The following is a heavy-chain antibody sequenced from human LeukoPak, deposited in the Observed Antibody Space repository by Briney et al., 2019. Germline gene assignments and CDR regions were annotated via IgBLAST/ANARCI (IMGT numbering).Heavy chain of an antibody. CDR3: AGHYDSSGYPLH. CDR2: IYSGGTT. V-gene: IGHV3-53*01. CDR1: GFSVSSNY. Sequence: GGSLRLSCAASGFSVSSNYVSWVRQAPGKGLEWVSVIYSGGTTYYADSIKGRFTISRDNSKNTLYLQMNSLRVEDTAVYYCAGHYDSSGYPLHWGQGTLVTVSS. D-gene: IGHD3-22*01. J-gene: IGHJ4*02.